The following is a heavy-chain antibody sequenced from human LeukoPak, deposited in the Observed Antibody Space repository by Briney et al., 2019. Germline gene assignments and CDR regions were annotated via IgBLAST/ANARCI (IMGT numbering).Heavy chain of an antibody. V-gene: IGHV1-18*01. Sequence: ASVKVSCKXSGYTFTSYGISWVRQAPGQGLEWMGWISAYNGNTNYAQKLQGRVTMTTDTSTSTAYMELRSLRSDDTAVYYCARDLFGVGYYYYYYMDVWGKGTTVTVSS. CDR1: GYTFTSYG. CDR2: ISAYNGNT. D-gene: IGHD2-8*01. CDR3: ARDLFGVGYYYYYYMDV. J-gene: IGHJ6*03.